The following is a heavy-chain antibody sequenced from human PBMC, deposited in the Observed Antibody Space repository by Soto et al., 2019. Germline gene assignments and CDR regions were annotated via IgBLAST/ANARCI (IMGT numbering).Heavy chain of an antibody. Sequence: ASVKVSCKASGYTFTNFGISWVRQAPGQGLEWMGWVSAYNGNTNYAQKFQGRVTITRDTSASTAYMEVSSLRSEDTAVYYCARAAYYYDSSGYYPGDYWGQGSLVTVS. V-gene: IGHV1-18*01. CDR1: GYTFTNFG. CDR2: VSAYNGNT. CDR3: ARAAYYYDSSGYYPGDY. D-gene: IGHD3-22*01. J-gene: IGHJ4*02.